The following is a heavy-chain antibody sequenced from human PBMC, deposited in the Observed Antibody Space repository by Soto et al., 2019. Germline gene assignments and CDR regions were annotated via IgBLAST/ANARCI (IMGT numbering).Heavy chain of an antibody. CDR2: IYYSGST. V-gene: IGHV4-39*07. Sequence: SETLSLTCTVSGGSISSSSYYWGWIRQPPGKGLEWIGSIYYSGSTYYNPSLKSRVTISVDTSKNQFSLKLSSVTAADTAVYYCARVWGYSDGLYYFDYWGQGTLVTVSS. CDR1: GGSISSSSYY. D-gene: IGHD5-18*01. J-gene: IGHJ4*02. CDR3: ARVWGYSDGLYYFDY.